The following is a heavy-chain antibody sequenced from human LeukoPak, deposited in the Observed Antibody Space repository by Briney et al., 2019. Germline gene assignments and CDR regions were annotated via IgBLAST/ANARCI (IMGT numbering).Heavy chain of an antibody. CDR3: ARGRSERSFDY. CDR1: GGSISGYY. V-gene: IGHV4-59*01. CDR2: IYYSGST. J-gene: IGHJ4*02. D-gene: IGHD1-1*01. Sequence: KPSETLSLTCTVSGGSISGYYWSWIRQPPGKGLEWIGNIYYSGSTNYNPSLKSRVTISVDTSKNQFSLKLSSVTAADTAIYYCARGRSERSFDYWGQGTLVAVSS.